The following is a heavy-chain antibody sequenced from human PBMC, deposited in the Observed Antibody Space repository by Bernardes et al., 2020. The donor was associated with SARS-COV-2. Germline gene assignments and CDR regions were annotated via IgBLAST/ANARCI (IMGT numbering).Heavy chain of an antibody. V-gene: IGHV3-23*01. CDR2: ISGSGGAT. Sequence: GGSLRLSCAASGFTFSLYAMTWVRQAPGKGLEWVSGISGSGGATYYADSVKGRFTISRDNSKNTLFLQMNSLRAEDTAVYYCANYEGFRDGYTTYYFTYWGQGTLVTVSS. CDR1: GFTFSLYA. D-gene: IGHD2-2*02. J-gene: IGHJ4*02. CDR3: ANYEGFRDGYTTYYFTY.